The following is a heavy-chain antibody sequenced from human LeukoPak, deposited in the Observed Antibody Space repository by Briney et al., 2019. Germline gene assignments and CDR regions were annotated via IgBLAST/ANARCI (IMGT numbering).Heavy chain of an antibody. J-gene: IGHJ4*02. CDR1: GYTFTGYY. Sequence: ASVKVSCRASGYTFTGYYMSWVRQAPGQGLEWMGIINPSGGSTTYAQKFQGRVTMTRDTSTSTVYMELSSLRSEDTAVYYCARGGRGWLQPIDYWGQGTLVTVSS. CDR2: INPSGGST. V-gene: IGHV1-46*01. D-gene: IGHD5-24*01. CDR3: ARGGRGWLQPIDY.